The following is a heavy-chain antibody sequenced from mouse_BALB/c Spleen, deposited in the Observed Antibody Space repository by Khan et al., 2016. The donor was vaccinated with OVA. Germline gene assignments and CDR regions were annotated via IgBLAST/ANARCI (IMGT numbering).Heavy chain of an antibody. J-gene: IGHJ4*01. CDR3: ARTECLLCYTMDY. CDR2: IYWDDDK. V-gene: IGHV8-12*01. Sequence: QVTLKESGPGILQPSQTLSLTCSFSGFSLSSSGMGVSWIRQPSGKGLEWLAHIYWDDDKRYNPSLNSRRTISKDTSSTQVFLKITNGDTAATGTYFCARTECLLCYTMDYWGQGTSVTVSS. D-gene: IGHD2-3*01. CDR1: GFSLSSSGMG.